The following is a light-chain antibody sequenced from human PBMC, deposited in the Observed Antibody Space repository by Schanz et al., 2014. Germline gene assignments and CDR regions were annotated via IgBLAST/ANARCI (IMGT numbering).Light chain of an antibody. CDR3: QQYYSLPLT. V-gene: IGKV4-1*01. Sequence: DIVMTQSPDSLAVSLGERATINCKSSQSVLTTSNNKNSLAWYQQKPGQPPKLLIYRASTRESGVPDRFSGSGSGTDFTLTISSLQAEDVAVYYCQQYYSLPLTFGGGTKVEIK. CDR2: RAS. CDR1: QSVLTTSNNKNS. J-gene: IGKJ4*01.